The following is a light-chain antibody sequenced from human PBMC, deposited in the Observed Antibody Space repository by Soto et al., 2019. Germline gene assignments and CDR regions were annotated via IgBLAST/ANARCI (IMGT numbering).Light chain of an antibody. CDR3: QGRRSGPPTWR. V-gene: IGKV3-11*01. Sequence: VLTQSPATLSLSPGERATLSCRASQSVGTFLAWYLQKPGQAPRLLIHDATNRATGIPARFSGSGSVTDFTLTIRTQDPEDVGVYYCQGRRSGPPTWRFGQGTKVDIK. CDR1: QSVGTF. CDR2: DAT. J-gene: IGKJ1*01.